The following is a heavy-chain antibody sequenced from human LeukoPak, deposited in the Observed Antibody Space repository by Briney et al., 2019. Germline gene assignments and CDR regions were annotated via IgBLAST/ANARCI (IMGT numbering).Heavy chain of an antibody. J-gene: IGHJ4*02. V-gene: IGHV3-7*01. CDR3: VRSSSSGYHSR. Sequence: PGGSLRLSCAASGFTFSSYWMSWVRQAPGMGLEWVTNIKQDGSEKYYVDSVQGRFTISRDNAKKSLYLQMNSLRAEDTAVYYCVRSSSSGYHSRWGQGTLVTVSS. CDR2: IKQDGSEK. CDR1: GFTFSSYW. D-gene: IGHD3-22*01.